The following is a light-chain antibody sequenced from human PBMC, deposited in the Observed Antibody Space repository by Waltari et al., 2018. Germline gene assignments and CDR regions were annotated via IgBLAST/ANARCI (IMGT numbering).Light chain of an antibody. CDR2: AAS. V-gene: IGKV1-6*01. J-gene: IGKJ4*01. CDR1: QNIYSN. CDR3: QHYYDNPLT. Sequence: IQMTQSPSALSASVGDRVTISCRASQNIYSNLAWYQQKPGKAPKLLIYAASSLQSGIPSRFSGSGSGTDFTLTISSLQPEDSAAYCCQHYYDNPLTFGGGTKVEIK.